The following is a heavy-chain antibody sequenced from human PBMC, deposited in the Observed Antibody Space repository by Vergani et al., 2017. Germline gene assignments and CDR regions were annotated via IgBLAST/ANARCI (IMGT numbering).Heavy chain of an antibody. CDR1: GFTFSSYS. CDR3: ARDSSGPLDFDY. V-gene: IGHV3-21*01. CDR2: ISSSSSYI. J-gene: IGHJ4*02. D-gene: IGHD6-19*01. Sequence: VQLVESGGGVVQPGRSLRLSCAASGFTFSSYSMNWVRQAPGKGLEWVSSISSSSSYIYYADSVKGRFTISRDNAKNSLYLQMNSLRAEDTAVYYCARDSSGPLDFDYWGQGTLVTVSS.